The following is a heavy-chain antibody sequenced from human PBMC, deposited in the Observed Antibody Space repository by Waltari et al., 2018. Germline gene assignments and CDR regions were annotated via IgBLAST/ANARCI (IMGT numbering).Heavy chain of an antibody. CDR2: IYTSGSA. V-gene: IGHV4-61*02. CDR1: GGSISSGSYY. D-gene: IGHD2-15*01. CDR3: ARAVGSYYYYYGMDV. Sequence: QVQLQESGPGLVKPSQTLSLTCTVSGGSISSGSYYWSWIRQPAGKGLEWIGRIYTSGSANSNPALKSRGTMSVDTSKDQFSLKLSSVTAADTAVYYCARAVGSYYYYYGMDVWGQGTTVTVSS. J-gene: IGHJ6*02.